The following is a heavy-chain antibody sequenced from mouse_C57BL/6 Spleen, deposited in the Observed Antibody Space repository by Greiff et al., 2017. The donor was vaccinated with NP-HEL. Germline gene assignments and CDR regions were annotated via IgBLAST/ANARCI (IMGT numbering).Heavy chain of an antibody. D-gene: IGHD2-2*01. V-gene: IGHV2-2*01. CDR1: GFSLTSYG. Sequence: QVQLQQSGPGLVQPSQSLSITCTVSGFSLTSYGVHWVRQSPGKGLEWLGVIWSGGSTDYNAAFISRLSISKDNSKSQVFFKMNSLQADDTAIYYCAPRSTMVTTEYYFDYWGQGTTLTVSS. J-gene: IGHJ2*01. CDR3: APRSTMVTTEYYFDY. CDR2: IWSGGST.